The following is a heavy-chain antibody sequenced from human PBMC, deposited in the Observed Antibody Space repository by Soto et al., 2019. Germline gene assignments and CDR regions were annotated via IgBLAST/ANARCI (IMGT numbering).Heavy chain of an antibody. CDR2: IHDTGRT. D-gene: IGHD3-16*02. V-gene: IGHV4-4*07. CDR3: ARESVSGTYRFDS. J-gene: IGHJ4*02. CDR1: GDSLSTYY. Sequence: TLSLTCTVSGDSLSTYYWSWIRQPAGERLEWIGRIHDTGRTNYNPSLKSRVTMSVDTSKNQFSLRVNSVTAADTAVYYCARESVSGTYRFDSWGQGTLVTVSS.